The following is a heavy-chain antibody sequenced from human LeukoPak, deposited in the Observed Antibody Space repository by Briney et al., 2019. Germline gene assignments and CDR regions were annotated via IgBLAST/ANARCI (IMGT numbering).Heavy chain of an antibody. Sequence: GESLKISCKGSGYSFTSHWIGWVRQMPGKGLEWMGIIYPGDSDTRYSPSFQGQVTISADKSISTAYLQWSSLKASDTAMYYCARHPHRGSSWYRGWVHNWFDPWGQGTLVTVSS. D-gene: IGHD6-13*01. CDR2: IYPGDSDT. CDR3: ARHPHRGSSWYRGWVHNWFDP. J-gene: IGHJ5*02. V-gene: IGHV5-51*01. CDR1: GYSFTSHW.